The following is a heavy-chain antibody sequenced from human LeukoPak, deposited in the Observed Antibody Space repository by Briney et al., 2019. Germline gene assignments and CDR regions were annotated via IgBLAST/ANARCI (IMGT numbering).Heavy chain of an antibody. V-gene: IGHV4-39*01. CDR1: GGSISSSSYY. J-gene: IGHJ3*02. Sequence: KPSETLSLTCTVSGGSISSSSYYWGWIRQPPGKGLEWIGSIYYSGSTYYNPSLKSRVTISVDTSKNQFSLKLSSVTAADTAVYYCARPQKMRGDAFDIWGQGTMVTVSS. D-gene: IGHD5-24*01. CDR3: ARPQKMRGDAFDI. CDR2: IYYSGST.